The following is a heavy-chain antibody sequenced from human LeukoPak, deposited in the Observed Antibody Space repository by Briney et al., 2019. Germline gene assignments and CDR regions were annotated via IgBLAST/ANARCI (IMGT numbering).Heavy chain of an antibody. J-gene: IGHJ4*02. CDR1: GYTFTNYG. Sequence: SVKVSCKASGYTFTNYGITWMRQAPGQGLEWMGRIIPIFGTANYAQKFQGRVTITTDESTSTAYMELSSLRSEDTAVYYCASFDSSGYSGYWGQGTLVTVSS. CDR3: ASFDSSGYSGY. D-gene: IGHD3-22*01. CDR2: IIPIFGTA. V-gene: IGHV1-69*05.